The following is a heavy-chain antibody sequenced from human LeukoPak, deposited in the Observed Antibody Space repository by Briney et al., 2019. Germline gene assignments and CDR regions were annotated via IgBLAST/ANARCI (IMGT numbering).Heavy chain of an antibody. D-gene: IGHD6-13*01. J-gene: IGHJ4*02. CDR1: GFTFSSYW. Sequence: PGGSLRLCCAASGFTFSSYWMHWVRQAPGKGLVWVSRINSDGSSTSYADSVKGRFTISRDNAKNTLYLQMNSLRAEDTAVYYCARLSSSWYAFDYWGQGTLVTVSS. CDR2: INSDGSST. CDR3: ARLSSSWYAFDY. V-gene: IGHV3-74*01.